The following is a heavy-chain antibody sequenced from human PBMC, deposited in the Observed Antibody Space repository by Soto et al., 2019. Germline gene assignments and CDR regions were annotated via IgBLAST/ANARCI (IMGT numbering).Heavy chain of an antibody. CDR3: TAEYSSSWYWRIGAD. J-gene: IGHJ4*02. Sequence: EVQLVESGGGLVKPGGSLRLSCAASGFTFSNAWMNWVRQAPGKGLEWVGRIKSKTDGGTTDYAAPVKGRFTISRDDSKNTLYLQMNSLKTEDTAGYYCTAEYSSSWYWRIGADWGQGTLVTVSS. D-gene: IGHD6-13*01. CDR2: IKSKTDGGTT. CDR1: GFTFSNAW. V-gene: IGHV3-15*07.